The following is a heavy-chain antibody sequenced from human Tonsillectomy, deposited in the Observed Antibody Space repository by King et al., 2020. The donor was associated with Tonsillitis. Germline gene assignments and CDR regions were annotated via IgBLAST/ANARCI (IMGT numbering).Heavy chain of an antibody. Sequence: QLVQSGGGVVQPGRSLRLSCAASGFTFSSFGMHWVRQAPGKGLEWVAVISNDGSNEYYADSVKGRFTISRDNSKNTLYLQMNSLRAEDTSVYYCAKDPGSSSSLSFPYFYYGMDVWGQGTTVTVSS. V-gene: IGHV3-30*18. CDR2: ISNDGSNE. J-gene: IGHJ6*02. CDR1: GFTFSSFG. CDR3: AKDPGSSSSLSFPYFYYGMDV. D-gene: IGHD6-13*01.